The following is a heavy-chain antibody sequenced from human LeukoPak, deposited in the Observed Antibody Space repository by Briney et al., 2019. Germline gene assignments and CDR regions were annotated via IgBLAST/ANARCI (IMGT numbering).Heavy chain of an antibody. D-gene: IGHD3-22*01. J-gene: IGHJ1*01. CDR1: GSTFGSYG. V-gene: IGHV3-23*01. CDR2: ITPNADRT. CDR3: AIMHGYYDGSGYWVQ. Sequence: PGGSLRLSCAASGSTFGSYGMSWVRQAPGKGLEWVSFITPNADRTSYADSVEGRFTISRDNPRNTLYMQMNSLRDEDTAVYYCAIMHGYYDGSGYWVQWGQGTLVTVSS.